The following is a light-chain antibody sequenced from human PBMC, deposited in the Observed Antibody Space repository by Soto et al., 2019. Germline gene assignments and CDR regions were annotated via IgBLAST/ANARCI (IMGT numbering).Light chain of an antibody. CDR3: SSYTSSSTLVV. CDR1: SSDVGGYNY. V-gene: IGLV2-14*01. CDR2: DVS. J-gene: IGLJ2*01. Sequence: QSALTQPASVSGSPGQSITISCTGTSSDVGGYNYVSWYQQHPGKAPKLMIYDVSNRPSGVSNRFSGSKSGNTASLTISGFLAEDEADYYCSSYTSSSTLVVFGGGTKLTVL.